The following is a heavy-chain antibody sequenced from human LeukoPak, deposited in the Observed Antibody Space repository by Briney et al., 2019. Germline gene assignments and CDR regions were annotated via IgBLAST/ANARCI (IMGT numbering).Heavy chain of an antibody. CDR2: ISYDGSNK. D-gene: IGHD5-24*01. CDR1: GFTFSSYA. CDR3: ARGSLWLQLDY. J-gene: IGHJ4*02. V-gene: IGHV3-30-3*01. Sequence: GGSLRLSCAASGFTFSSYAMHWVRQAPGKGLEWVAVISYDGSNKYYADSVKGRFTISRDNSKNTLYLQMNSLRAEDTAVYYCARGSLWLQLDYWGQGTLVTVSS.